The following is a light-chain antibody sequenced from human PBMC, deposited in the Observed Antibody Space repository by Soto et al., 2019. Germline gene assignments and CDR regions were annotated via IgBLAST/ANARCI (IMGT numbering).Light chain of an antibody. J-gene: IGLJ2*01. Sequence: QSALTQPPSASGSPGQSGTISCTGTSSDVGGYNYVSWYQQHPGKAPKLMIYEVSKRPSGVPDRFSGSKSGNTASLTVSGLQAEDEADYYCSSYAGSNTVLFGGGTKLTVL. CDR3: SSYAGSNTVL. CDR1: SSDVGGYNY. CDR2: EVS. V-gene: IGLV2-8*01.